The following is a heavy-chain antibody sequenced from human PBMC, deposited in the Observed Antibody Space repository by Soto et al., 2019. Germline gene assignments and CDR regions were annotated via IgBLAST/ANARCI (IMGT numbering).Heavy chain of an antibody. V-gene: IGHV4-61*08. CDR2: IYSSGRT. D-gene: IGHD1-26*01. CDR1: GGSVNSDDYY. J-gene: IGHJ4*02. Sequence: SETLSLTCTVSGGSVNSDDYYWSWIRQPPGKGLEWIGYIYSSGRTNYNPSLMSRVTISLDTSRNQFSLKLSSVTAADTAVFFCAREYSNSPEAFDSWGQGTLVTVSS. CDR3: AREYSNSPEAFDS.